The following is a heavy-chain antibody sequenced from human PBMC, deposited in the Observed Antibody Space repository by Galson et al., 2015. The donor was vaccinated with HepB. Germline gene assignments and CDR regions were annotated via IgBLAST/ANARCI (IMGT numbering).Heavy chain of an antibody. CDR1: GYTFTSYA. CDR3: ARDLSAAVRNYYYYGMDV. J-gene: IGHJ6*02. CDR2: INAGNGNT. D-gene: IGHD2-2*01. V-gene: IGHV1-3*01. Sequence: SVKVSCKASGYTFTSYAMHWVRQAPGQRLEWMGWINAGNGNTKYSQKFQGRVTITRDTSASTAYMELSSLRSEDTAVYYCARDLSAAVRNYYYYGMDVWGQGTTVTVSS.